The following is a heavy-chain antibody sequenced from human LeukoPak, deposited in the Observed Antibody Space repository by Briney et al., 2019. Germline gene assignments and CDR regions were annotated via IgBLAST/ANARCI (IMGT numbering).Heavy chain of an antibody. D-gene: IGHD5-12*01. CDR1: GYTFTSYG. CDR3: ALRDSGYDY. V-gene: IGHV1-18*01. CDR2: ISAYNGNT. J-gene: IGHJ4*02. Sequence: GESLKISCKGSGYTFTSYGISWVRQAPGQGLEWMGWISAYNGNTNYAQKLQGRVTMTTDTSTSTAYMELRSLRSDDTAVYYCALRDSGYDYWGQGTLVTVSS.